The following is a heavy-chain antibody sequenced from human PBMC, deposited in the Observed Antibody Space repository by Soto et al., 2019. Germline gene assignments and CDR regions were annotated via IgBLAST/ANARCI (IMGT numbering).Heavy chain of an antibody. V-gene: IGHV3-21*01. Sequence: EVQLVESGGGLVKPGGSLRLSCAASGFTFSSYSMNWVRQAPGKGLEWVSSISSSSSYIYYADSVKGRFTISRDNAKNSLYLQMNSLRAEDTAVYYCARGALPYYYDSSGYYSWFDPWGQGTLVTVSS. CDR1: GFTFSSYS. J-gene: IGHJ5*02. D-gene: IGHD3-22*01. CDR3: ARGALPYYYDSSGYYSWFDP. CDR2: ISSSSSYI.